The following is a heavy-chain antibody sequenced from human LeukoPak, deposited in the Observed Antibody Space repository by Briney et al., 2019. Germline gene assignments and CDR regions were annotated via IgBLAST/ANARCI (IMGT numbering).Heavy chain of an antibody. CDR1: GFTFSSYS. J-gene: IGHJ4*02. D-gene: IGHD1-26*01. Sequence: GSLRLSCAASGFTFSSYSMNWVRQAPGKGLEWVSYISSSSSTIYYADSVKGRFTISRDNAKNSLYLQMDSLKTEDTALYYCTTALRWEQPNFDYWGQGTFVTVSS. V-gene: IGHV3-48*01. CDR2: ISSSSSTI. CDR3: TTALRWEQPNFDY.